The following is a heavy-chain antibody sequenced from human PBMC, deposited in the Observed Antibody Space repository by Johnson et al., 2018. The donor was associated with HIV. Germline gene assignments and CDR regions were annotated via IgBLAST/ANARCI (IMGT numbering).Heavy chain of an antibody. Sequence: EKLVESGGGLVQPGGSLRLSCAASGFTVSSNYMSWVRQAPGKGLEWVSVIYSGGSTYYADSVKGRFTISRDNSKNTLYLQMNSLRAEDTAVYYCARDVKVCAFDIWGQGTMVTVSS. CDR1: GFTVSSNY. V-gene: IGHV3-66*01. J-gene: IGHJ3*02. CDR3: ARDVKVCAFDI. D-gene: IGHD3-16*01. CDR2: IYSGGST.